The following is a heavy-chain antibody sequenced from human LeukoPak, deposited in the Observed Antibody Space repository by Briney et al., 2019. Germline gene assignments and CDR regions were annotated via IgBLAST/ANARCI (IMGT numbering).Heavy chain of an antibody. Sequence: SETLSLTCTVSGGSISSYYWSWIRQPPGKGLEWIGYIYYSGSTNYNPSLKSRVTISVDTSKNQFSLKLSSVTAADTAVYYCARRLAPGWYFDLWGRGTLVTVSS. J-gene: IGHJ2*01. CDR1: GGSISSYY. CDR2: IYYSGST. CDR3: ARRLAPGWYFDL. D-gene: IGHD3-10*01. V-gene: IGHV4-59*01.